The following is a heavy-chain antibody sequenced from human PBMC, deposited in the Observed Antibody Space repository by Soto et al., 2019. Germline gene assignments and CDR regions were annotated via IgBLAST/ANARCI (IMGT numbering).Heavy chain of an antibody. V-gene: IGHV1-18*01. CDR2: ISAENGNT. Sequence: QVQLVQSGAEVKKPGASVKVSCKASGYTFSRYDISWVRQAPGQGLEWMGWISAENGNTKYAQKFQGRVTMTTDTSTSTAYMELMSLISDDTAVYYCARDSGSYWVSVDYWGQGTLVTVSS. CDR1: GYTFSRYD. CDR3: ARDSGSYWVSVDY. D-gene: IGHD1-26*01. J-gene: IGHJ4*02.